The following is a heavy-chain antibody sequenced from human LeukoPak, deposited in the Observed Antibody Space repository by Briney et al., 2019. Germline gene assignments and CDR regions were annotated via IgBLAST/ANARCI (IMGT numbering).Heavy chain of an antibody. CDR1: GFSFSSYS. V-gene: IGHV3-48*01. Sequence: GGSLTLSCAASGFSFSSYSINWVRQAPGKGLEWVSYISGDGNAKHYTDSVKGRFTISRDNAKNALCLQMNSLRAEDTAVYFCARDYVYAFDYWGQGTLVTVSS. D-gene: IGHD2/OR15-2a*01. CDR3: ARDYVYAFDY. J-gene: IGHJ4*02. CDR2: ISGDGNAK.